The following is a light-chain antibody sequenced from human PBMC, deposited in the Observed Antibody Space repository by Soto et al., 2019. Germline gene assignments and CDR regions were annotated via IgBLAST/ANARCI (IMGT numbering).Light chain of an antibody. V-gene: IGKV3-11*01. Sequence: EIVLAQSPATLSLSPGERATLSCRASQSVSRYLAWYQQKPGLAPRLLIYEASNRATGIPARFSGSGSGTDFTLTISSLEPEDFAVYFCQQRSNWPLTFGPGTKVDI. J-gene: IGKJ3*01. CDR2: EAS. CDR3: QQRSNWPLT. CDR1: QSVSRY.